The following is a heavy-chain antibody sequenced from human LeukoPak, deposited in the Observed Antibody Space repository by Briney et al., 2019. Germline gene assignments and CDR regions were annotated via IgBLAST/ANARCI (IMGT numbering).Heavy chain of an antibody. Sequence: GGSPRLSCAVSGFTFSSYGMHWVRQAPGKGLEWVAVIWYDGSNKYYADSVKGRFTISRDNSKNTLYLQMNSLRAEDTAVYYCARDRTRRPFDYWGQGTLVTVSS. CDR2: IWYDGSNK. V-gene: IGHV3-33*01. CDR1: GFTFSSYG. D-gene: IGHD1-1*01. CDR3: ARDRTRRPFDY. J-gene: IGHJ4*02.